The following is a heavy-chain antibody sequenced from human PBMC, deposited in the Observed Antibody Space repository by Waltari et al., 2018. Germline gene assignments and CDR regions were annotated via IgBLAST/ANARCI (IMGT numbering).Heavy chain of an antibody. CDR3: ARGKFTAFDI. J-gene: IGHJ3*02. CDR1: GASPFTTSVA. V-gene: IGHV6-1*01. CDR2: TYYRSQWSN. Sequence: QVQLQQSGPGLVKPSPTLSLTCAVSGASPFTTSVAWGWIRQSPSRGLGWLGRTYYRSQWSNDYALSVKGRITVNPDTSKNLFSLQLDSVTPVDTAVYYCARGKFTAFDIWGQGTMVTVSS.